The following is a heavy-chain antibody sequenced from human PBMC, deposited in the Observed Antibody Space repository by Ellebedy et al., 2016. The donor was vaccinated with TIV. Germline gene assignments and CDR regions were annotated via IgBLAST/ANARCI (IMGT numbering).Heavy chain of an antibody. CDR3: ARDSPGDWSGYYRYYGMDV. CDR1: GGSISRSS. CDR2: ISSSSSFI. D-gene: IGHD3-3*01. V-gene: IGHV3-21*01. J-gene: IGHJ6*02. Sequence: ETLSLTCTVSGGSISRSSSYWGWIRQTPGKGLEWVSSISSSSSFIYYADSLKGRFTISRDNAKNSLYLQMNSLRAEDTAVYYCARDSPGDWSGYYRYYGMDVWGQGTTVTVSS.